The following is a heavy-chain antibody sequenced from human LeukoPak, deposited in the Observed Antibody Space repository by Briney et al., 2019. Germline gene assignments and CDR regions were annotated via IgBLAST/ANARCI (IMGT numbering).Heavy chain of an antibody. V-gene: IGHV3-23*01. D-gene: IGHD3-10*01. Sequence: GGSLRLSCAASGFIFSNFGMSWVRQAPGKGLEWVSAISGSDGSTYYADSVKGRFTISRDNSKNTLYLQTNSLRPEDTAIYYCAKGSSSYYYGMDVWGQGTTVTVSS. CDR2: ISGSDGST. CDR3: AKGSSSYYYGMDV. CDR1: GFIFSNFG. J-gene: IGHJ6*02.